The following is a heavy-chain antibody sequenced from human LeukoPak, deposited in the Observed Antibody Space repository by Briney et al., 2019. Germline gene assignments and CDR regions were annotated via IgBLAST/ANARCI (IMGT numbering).Heavy chain of an antibody. CDR2: IRNKANNYAT. CDR1: GFTFSVSA. V-gene: IGHV3-73*01. CDR3: TYTSSSGVVY. J-gene: IGHJ4*02. Sequence: PGGSLRLSCAGSGFTFSVSAMYWVRQASGKGLEWVGRIRNKANNYATAYAASLKGRFTISRDDSKNTAYLQMNSLETEDTAMYYCTYTSSSGVVYWGQGTLVTVSS. D-gene: IGHD6-6*01.